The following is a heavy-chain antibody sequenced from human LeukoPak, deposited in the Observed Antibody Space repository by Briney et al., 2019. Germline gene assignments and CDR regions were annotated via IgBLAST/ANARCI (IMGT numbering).Heavy chain of an antibody. CDR2: ISATSAYI. CDR1: GFSFSRYA. D-gene: IGHD3-22*01. J-gene: IGHJ6*03. V-gene: IGHV3-21*01. CDR3: AGERPGHYDSSGYYLASMDV. Sequence: KSGGSLRLSCAAAGFSFSRYAMDWVRQAPGKGLEWVSSISATSAYIHYADSVKGRFTISRDNAKKSLFLQMNNLRPEDTAVYYCAGERPGHYDSSGYYLASMDVWGKGTTVTVSS.